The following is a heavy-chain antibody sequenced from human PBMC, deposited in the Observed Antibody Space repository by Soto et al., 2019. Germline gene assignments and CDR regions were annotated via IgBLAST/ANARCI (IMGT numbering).Heavy chain of an antibody. CDR3: AKDGNPIPYLTGYYRLGWFDP. D-gene: IGHD3-9*01. CDR2: ISGSGGST. CDR1: GFTFSSYA. Sequence: GALRLSCAASGFTFSSYAMSWVRQAPGKGLEWVSAISGSGGSTYYADSVKGRFTISRDNSKNTLYLQMNSLRAEDTAVYYCAKDGNPIPYLTGYYRLGWFDPWGQGTLVTVSS. J-gene: IGHJ5*02. V-gene: IGHV3-23*01.